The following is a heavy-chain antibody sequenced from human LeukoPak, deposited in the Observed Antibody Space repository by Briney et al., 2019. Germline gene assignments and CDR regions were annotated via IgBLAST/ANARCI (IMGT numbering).Heavy chain of an antibody. Sequence: SETLSLTCTVSGGSISSYYWSWIRQPPGKGLEWIGYIYYSGSTNYNPSLKSRVTISVDTSKNQFSLKLSSVTAADTAVYYCATSLVVPAAIDQWGQGTLVTVSS. J-gene: IGHJ4*02. CDR2: IYYSGST. CDR1: GGSISSYY. V-gene: IGHV4-59*01. CDR3: ATSLVVPAAIDQ. D-gene: IGHD2-2*02.